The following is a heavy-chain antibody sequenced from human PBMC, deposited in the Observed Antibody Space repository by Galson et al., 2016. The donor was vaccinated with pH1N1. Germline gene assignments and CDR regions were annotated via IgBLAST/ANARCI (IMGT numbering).Heavy chain of an antibody. V-gene: IGHV5-51*01. CDR2: IYAGDSDT. J-gene: IGHJ4*02. CDR1: GYSFTTSW. D-gene: IGHD3-16*01. CDR3: AICHGSDTASVWVDY. Sequence: QSGAEVKKPGESLKISCKGSGYSFTTSWIGWVRQMPGKGLEWMGIIYAGDSDTRYSPSFQGQVTISVDKSINTAYLQWSSLEASDTAMYYCAICHGSDTASVWVDYWGQGTLVTVSS.